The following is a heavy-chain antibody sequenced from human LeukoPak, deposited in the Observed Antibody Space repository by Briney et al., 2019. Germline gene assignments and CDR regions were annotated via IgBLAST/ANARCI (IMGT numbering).Heavy chain of an antibody. J-gene: IGHJ5*02. CDR1: GGTFSSCA. D-gene: IGHD3-22*01. Sequence: SVKVSCKASGGTFSSCAISWVRQAPGQGLEWMGGIIPIFGTANYAQKFQGRVTITTDESTSTAYMELSSLRSEDTAVYYCARANEDYYDSSGYSSWFDPWGQGTLVTVSS. CDR2: IIPIFGTA. V-gene: IGHV1-69*05. CDR3: ARANEDYYDSSGYSSWFDP.